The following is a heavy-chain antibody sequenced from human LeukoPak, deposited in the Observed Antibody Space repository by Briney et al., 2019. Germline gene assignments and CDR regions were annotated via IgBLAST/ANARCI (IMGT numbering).Heavy chain of an antibody. CDR1: GFTFSSYG. Sequence: GGSLRLSCAASGFTFSSYGMHWVRQAPGKGLERVAFIRYDGSNKYYADSVKGRFTISRDNSKNTLYLQMNSLRAEDTAVYYCAKGGSGSYYRTAEYFQHWGQGTLVTVSS. D-gene: IGHD1-26*01. CDR3: AKGGSGSYYRTAEYFQH. J-gene: IGHJ1*01. V-gene: IGHV3-30*02. CDR2: IRYDGSNK.